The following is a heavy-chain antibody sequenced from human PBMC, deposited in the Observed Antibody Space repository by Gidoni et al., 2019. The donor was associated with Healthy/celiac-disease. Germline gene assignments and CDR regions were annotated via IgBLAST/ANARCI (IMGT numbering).Heavy chain of an antibody. D-gene: IGHD3-22*01. CDR3: AKRADRFKYYYDSSGRHDAFDI. V-gene: IGHV3-30*18. CDR2: ISYDGSNK. CDR1: GFTFSSYG. J-gene: IGHJ3*02. Sequence: QVQLVESGGGVVQPGRSLRLSCAASGFTFSSYGMPWVRQAPGKGLEWVAVISYDGSNKYYADSVKGRFTISRDNSKNTLYLQMNSLRAEDTAVYYCAKRADRFKYYYDSSGRHDAFDIWGQGTMVTVSS.